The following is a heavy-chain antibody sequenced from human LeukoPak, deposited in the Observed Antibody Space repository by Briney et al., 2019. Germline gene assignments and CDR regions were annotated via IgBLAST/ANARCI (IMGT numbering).Heavy chain of an antibody. CDR2: MNPNSGNT. CDR1: GYTFTSYD. V-gene: IGHV1-8*01. Sequence: ASVKVSCKASGYTFTSYDINWVRQATGQGLEWMGWMNPNSGNTGYARKFQGRVTMTRNTSISTAYMELSGLRSEDTAVYYCARTRIAAAENWGQGTLVTVSS. CDR3: ARTRIAAAEN. J-gene: IGHJ4*02. D-gene: IGHD6-13*01.